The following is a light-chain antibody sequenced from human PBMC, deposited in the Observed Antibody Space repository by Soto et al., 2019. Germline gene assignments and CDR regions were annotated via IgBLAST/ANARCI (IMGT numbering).Light chain of an antibody. Sequence: EIVLTQSPGSLSLSPGQRATLSCRASQSVDTTFFAWYQKKPGQAPRLLIYGASNRATGIPDRFSGSGSGTDLTLIISRLEPEDFAVYYCQQYMSSVTFGQGTKVEIK. V-gene: IGKV3-20*01. CDR3: QQYMSSVT. CDR2: GAS. J-gene: IGKJ1*01. CDR1: QSVDTTF.